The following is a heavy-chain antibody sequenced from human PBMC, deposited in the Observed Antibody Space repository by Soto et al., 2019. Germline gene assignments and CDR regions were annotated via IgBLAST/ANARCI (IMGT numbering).Heavy chain of an antibody. CDR1: GLTFSNCG. J-gene: IGHJ4*02. CDR2: IWNDGNDK. V-gene: IGHV3-33*01. D-gene: IGHD2-15*01. Sequence: QVQLVESGGGVVQPGSSLRLSCAASGLTFSNCGMHWVRQAPGKGLEWVAVIWNDGNDKYYADSVKGRFTISRDNSKNTMYLQLSSLRAEDTAVYYCARDPRPIGCCRGGSCYPDFWGQGTLVTVSS. CDR3: ARDPRPIGCCRGGSCYPDF.